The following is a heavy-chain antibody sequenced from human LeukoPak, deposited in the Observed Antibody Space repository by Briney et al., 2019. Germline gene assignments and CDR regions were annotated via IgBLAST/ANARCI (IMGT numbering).Heavy chain of an antibody. J-gene: IGHJ3*02. CDR1: GGSISSSSYY. V-gene: IGHV4-39*01. CDR3: ASTMITFGGVIADDAFDI. CDR2: IYYSGST. D-gene: IGHD3-16*02. Sequence: SETLSLTCTVSGGSISSSSYYWGWIRQPPGKGLEWIGGIYYSGSTYYNPSLKSRVTISVDTSKNQFSLKLSSVTAADTAVYYCASTMITFGGVIADDAFDIWGQGTMVTVSS.